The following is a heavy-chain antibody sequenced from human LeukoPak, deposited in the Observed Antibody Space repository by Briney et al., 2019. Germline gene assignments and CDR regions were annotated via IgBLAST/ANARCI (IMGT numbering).Heavy chain of an antibody. V-gene: IGHV3-48*03. CDR3: ASSRGGASDY. CDR1: GFTFSSYE. D-gene: IGHD1-26*01. Sequence: GGSLRLSCAASGFTFSSYEMNWVRQAPGKGLEWVSYISSSGSTIYYADSVKGRFTISRDNAKNSLYLQMNSLRAGDTAVYYCASSRGGASDYWGQGTLVTVSS. CDR2: ISSSGSTI. J-gene: IGHJ4*02.